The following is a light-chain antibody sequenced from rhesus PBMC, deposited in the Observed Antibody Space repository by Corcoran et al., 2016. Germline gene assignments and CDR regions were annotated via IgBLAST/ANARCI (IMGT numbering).Light chain of an antibody. CDR2: KAS. CDR3: QQYSSSPFT. V-gene: IGKV1-21*01. CDR1: QDISSW. Sequence: DIQMTQSPSSLSASVGDKVTITCRASQDISSWLAWYQQKPGKAPKLLIYKASSLQSGVLSRFSGSGSGTDFSLTISSLQPEEFTTYYSQQYSSSPFTFGPGTKLDIK. J-gene: IGKJ3*01.